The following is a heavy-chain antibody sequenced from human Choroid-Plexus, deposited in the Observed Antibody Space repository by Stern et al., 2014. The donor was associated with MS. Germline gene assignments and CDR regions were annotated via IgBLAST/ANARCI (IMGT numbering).Heavy chain of an antibody. D-gene: IGHD2-15*01. CDR1: GFTFSNFG. V-gene: IGHV3-30*18. CDR2: ISYAGTVK. CDR3: AKDRQWSTYFFDY. Sequence: VNLLQSGGGVAKPGRPLILSCAASGFTFSNFGMHWVRQAPGKGLGWGALISYAGTVKYYADSVKGRFTIFRDNSKNTLYMHMNSLRAEDTAVYYCAKDRQWSTYFFDYWGQGSLVTVSS. J-gene: IGHJ4*02.